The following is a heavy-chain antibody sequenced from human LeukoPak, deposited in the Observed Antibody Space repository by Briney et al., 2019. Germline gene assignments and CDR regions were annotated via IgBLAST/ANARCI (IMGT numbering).Heavy chain of an antibody. CDR1: GESFSGYY. CDR2: INHTGGT. Sequence: SETLSLTCAVYGESFSGYYGTWIRQSPGKGLEWLGEINHTGGTRYNSSLKGRITLSVDTSQTHFSLRLTSVTAADTAVYFCASRFGELGPTNFWGQGTLVTVSS. J-gene: IGHJ4*02. V-gene: IGHV4-34*01. D-gene: IGHD1-26*01. CDR3: ASRFGELGPTNF.